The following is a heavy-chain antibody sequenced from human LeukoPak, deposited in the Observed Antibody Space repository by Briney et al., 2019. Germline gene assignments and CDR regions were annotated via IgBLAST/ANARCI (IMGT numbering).Heavy chain of an antibody. CDR3: VRMDDYVWGTYRSLYFDF. CDR1: GFNFYYYS. D-gene: IGHD3-16*02. CDR2: ISSSTSTI. V-gene: IGHV3-48*04. Sequence: GGSLRLSCAASGFNFYYYSMSWVRQASGRGLEWISYISSSTSTIYYADSVKGRFTISRDNGKNSLYLQMNSLRAEDTAVYYCVRMDDYVWGTYRSLYFDFWGLGTLVTVSS. J-gene: IGHJ4*02.